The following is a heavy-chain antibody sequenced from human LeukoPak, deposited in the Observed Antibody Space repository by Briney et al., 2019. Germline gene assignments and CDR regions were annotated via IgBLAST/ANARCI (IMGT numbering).Heavy chain of an antibody. J-gene: IGHJ5*02. CDR3: ARPYCGGDCSIGS. CDR1: GGSFSVYY. D-gene: IGHD2-21*02. Sequence: SETLSLTCAVHGGSFSVYYWSWIRQPPGKGLEWIGEINHSGSTNYNPSLKSRVTISVDTSKNQFSLKLSSVTAADTAVYYCARPYCGGDCSIGSWGQGTLVTVSS. V-gene: IGHV4-34*01. CDR2: INHSGST.